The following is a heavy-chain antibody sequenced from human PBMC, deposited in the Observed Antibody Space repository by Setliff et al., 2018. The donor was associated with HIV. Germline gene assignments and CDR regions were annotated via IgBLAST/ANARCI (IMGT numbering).Heavy chain of an antibody. CDR1: GGSISSGGYY. CDR3: ARGHSGFITTAGTLGLFFDL. V-gene: IGHV4-61*02. D-gene: IGHD3-10*01. CDR2: FYSDGFS. Sequence: NPSETLSLTCTVSGGSISSGGYYWNWIRQPAGKGLEWIGRFYSDGFSDSSPSLKSRVTMSLETTTNQFFLKLNSVSAADTAVYYCARGHSGFITTAGTLGLFFDLWGQGTLVTVSS. J-gene: IGHJ4*02.